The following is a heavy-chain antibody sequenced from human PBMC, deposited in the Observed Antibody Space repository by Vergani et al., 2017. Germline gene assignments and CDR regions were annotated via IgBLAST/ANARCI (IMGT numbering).Heavy chain of an antibody. V-gene: IGHV4-61*01. CDR2: INYSGST. D-gene: IGHD6-19*01. J-gene: IGHJ4*02. CDR1: GGSASSGSYY. CDR3: ARSRAAVAGWGLD. Sequence: QVQLQESGPGLVKPSETLSLTCTVSGGSASSGSYYWTWIRQPPGKGLEWIGYINYSGSTNYNPSLKSRVTRSLDTSKKQFSLKLISVTAADTAVYYCARSRAAVAGWGLDWGQGTLVTVSS.